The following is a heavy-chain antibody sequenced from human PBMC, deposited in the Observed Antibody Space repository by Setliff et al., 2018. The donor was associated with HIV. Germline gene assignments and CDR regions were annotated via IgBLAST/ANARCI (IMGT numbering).Heavy chain of an antibody. CDR3: AALTTGYYFDY. V-gene: IGHV4-31*03. CDR1: GGSISNGGYY. Sequence: TLSLTCHISGGSISNGGYYWSWIRQHPGTGLEWIAYIYFSGSTYYNPSLKSRVTVSLDMSKNQFSLRLSSVTAADTAFYYCAALTTGYYFDYWGQGTLVTVSS. D-gene: IGHD4-17*01. CDR2: IYFSGST. J-gene: IGHJ4*01.